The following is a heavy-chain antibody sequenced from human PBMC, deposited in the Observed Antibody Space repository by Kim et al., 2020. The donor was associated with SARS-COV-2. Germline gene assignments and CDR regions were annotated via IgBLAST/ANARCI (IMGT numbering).Heavy chain of an antibody. V-gene: IGHV4-59*11. D-gene: IGHD3-10*01. CDR1: GDSFSNHY. CDR2: INRSGST. J-gene: IGHJ5*01. CDR3: VREYPAGGFDS. Sequence: SETLSLTCSVSGDSFSNHYWSWIRQSPGTGLEWIAYINRSGSTNYNPSLKSRATISIDGSKNQFSLKINSVTAADTAIYYCVREYPAGGFDSWGRGHLVTVSS.